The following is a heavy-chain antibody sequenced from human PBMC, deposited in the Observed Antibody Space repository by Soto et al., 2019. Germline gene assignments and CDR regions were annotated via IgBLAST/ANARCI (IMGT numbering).Heavy chain of an antibody. D-gene: IGHD3-10*01. CDR3: ATDTNHGVFDY. CDR1: GLTFRSYW. V-gene: IGHV3-7*05. CDR2: INEDGSEK. Sequence: GGSLRLSCAASGLTFRSYWMSWVRQTPGKGLEWLANINEDGSEKYYLDSVKGRFTISRDNAEKSLRLQMDSLSAEDTAVYYCATDTNHGVFDYWGQGTQVTVSS. J-gene: IGHJ4*02.